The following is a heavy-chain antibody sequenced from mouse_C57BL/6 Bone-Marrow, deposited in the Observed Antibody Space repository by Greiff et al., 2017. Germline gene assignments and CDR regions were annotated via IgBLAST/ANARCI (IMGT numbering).Heavy chain of an antibody. D-gene: IGHD1-1*01. Sequence: VKLMESGAELARPGASVKMSCKASGYTFTSYTMHWVKQRPGQGLEWIGYINPSSGYTKYNQKFKDKATLTADKSSSTAYMQLSSLTSEDSAVYYCAREGTTVVTYWYFDVWGTGTTVTVSS. CDR3: AREGTTVVTYWYFDV. CDR1: GYTFTSYT. J-gene: IGHJ1*03. CDR2: INPSSGYT. V-gene: IGHV1-4*01.